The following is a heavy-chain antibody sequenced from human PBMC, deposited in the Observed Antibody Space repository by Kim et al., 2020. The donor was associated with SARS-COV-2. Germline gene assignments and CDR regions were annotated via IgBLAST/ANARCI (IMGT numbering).Heavy chain of an antibody. Sequence: GGSLRLSCAASGFTFSSYEMNWVRQAPGKGLEWVSYISSSGSTIYYADSVKGRFTISRDNAKNSLYLQMNSLRAEDTAVYYCVRDQGRGTGPGAFDIWGQGTMVTVSS. CDR2: ISSSGSTI. J-gene: IGHJ3*02. CDR1: GFTFSSYE. D-gene: IGHD1-1*01. V-gene: IGHV3-48*03. CDR3: VRDQGRGTGPGAFDI.